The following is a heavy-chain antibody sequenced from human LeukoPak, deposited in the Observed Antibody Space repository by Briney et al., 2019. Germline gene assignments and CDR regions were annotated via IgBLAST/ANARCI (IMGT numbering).Heavy chain of an antibody. CDR1: GFTFSSYG. D-gene: IGHD6-13*01. CDR2: ISYDGSNK. Sequence: GGSLRLSCAASGFTFSSYGMHWVRQAPGKGLEWVAVISYDGSNKYYADSVKGRFTISRDNSKNTLYLQMNSLRAEDTAVYYCAKVRGHRERAAAGHDAFDIWGQGTMVTVSS. J-gene: IGHJ3*02. CDR3: AKVRGHRERAAAGHDAFDI. V-gene: IGHV3-30*18.